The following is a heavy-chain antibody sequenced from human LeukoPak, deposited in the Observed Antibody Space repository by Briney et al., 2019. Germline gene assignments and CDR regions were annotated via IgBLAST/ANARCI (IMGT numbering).Heavy chain of an antibody. Sequence: GGSLRLSCAASGFTFSDSWMHWVRQAPGKGLEWVSRIDGGGTNTPYADSVKGRFTISRDNARSTLYLQMNSLRAEDTAVYYCARGRISLSYFDYWGQGALVTVAS. D-gene: IGHD2-15*01. V-gene: IGHV3-74*01. CDR1: GFTFSDSW. J-gene: IGHJ4*02. CDR3: ARGRISLSYFDY. CDR2: IDGGGTNT.